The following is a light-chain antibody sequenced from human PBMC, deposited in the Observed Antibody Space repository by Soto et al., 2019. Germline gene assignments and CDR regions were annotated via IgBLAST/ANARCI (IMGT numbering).Light chain of an antibody. J-gene: IGLJ3*02. Sequence: QSVLTQPPSVSGAPGQRVTISCTGSTSNIGAGFDVHWYQQLPGTAPKLLIFKNINRPSGVPDRFSGSKSGTSASLAITGGQADDEADYYCQSYDSSLNWVFGGGTKLTVL. CDR2: KNI. V-gene: IGLV1-40*01. CDR3: QSYDSSLNWV. CDR1: TSNIGAGFD.